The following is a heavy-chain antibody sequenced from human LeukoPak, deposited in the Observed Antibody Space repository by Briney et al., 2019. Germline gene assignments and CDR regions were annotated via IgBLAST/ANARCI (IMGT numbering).Heavy chain of an antibody. CDR1: NESFSGAF. J-gene: IGHJ4*02. CDR2: SNQSGES. Sequence: SETLSLTCGLYNESFSGAFWSWIRQPPGKGLEWIGDSNQSGESNYSPSLKSRVTISLDTAKNQFSLKMNSVTAADTAVYYCARHRWRRDGYSFDSWGQGTLVTVSS. D-gene: IGHD5-24*01. CDR3: ARHRWRRDGYSFDS. V-gene: IGHV4-34*01.